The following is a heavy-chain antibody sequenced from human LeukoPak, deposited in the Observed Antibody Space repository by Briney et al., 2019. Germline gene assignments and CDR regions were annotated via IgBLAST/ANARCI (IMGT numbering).Heavy chain of an antibody. CDR1: GGTFSSYA. J-gene: IGHJ4*02. CDR2: IIPIFGTA. Sequence: GSSVKVSCKASGGTFSSYAISWVRQAPGQGLEWMGGIIPIFGTANYAQKFQGRVTITADKSTSTAYMELSSPRSEDTAVYYCARETGGSGSYYEGFDYWGQGTLVTVSS. D-gene: IGHD3-10*01. V-gene: IGHV1-69*06. CDR3: ARETGGSGSYYEGFDY.